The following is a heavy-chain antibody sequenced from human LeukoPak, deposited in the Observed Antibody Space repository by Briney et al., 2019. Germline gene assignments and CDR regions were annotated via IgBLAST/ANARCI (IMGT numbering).Heavy chain of an antibody. V-gene: IGHV3-21*01. CDR1: GFTFSSYS. CDR3: ARGGIDYADY. D-gene: IGHD4-17*01. Sequence: PGGSLRLSCAASGFTFSSYSTNWVRQAPGKGLEWVSSISSSSSYIYYADSVKGRFTISRDNAKNSLYLQMNSLRAEDTAVYYCARGGIDYADYWGQGTLVTVSS. J-gene: IGHJ4*02. CDR2: ISSSSSYI.